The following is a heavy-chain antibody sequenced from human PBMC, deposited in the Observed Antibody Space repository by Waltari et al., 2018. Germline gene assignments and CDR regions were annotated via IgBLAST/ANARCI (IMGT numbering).Heavy chain of an antibody. CDR2: IIPIVVTA. CDR3: ARENYYDSSGYSPLDY. Sequence: QVQLVQSGAEVKKPGSSVKVSCKASGGTFSSYAISWVRQAPGQGLEWMGGIIPIVVTANYAQKFQGRVTITADESTSTAYMELSSLRSEDTAVYYCARENYYDSSGYSPLDYWGQGTLVTVSS. J-gene: IGHJ4*02. V-gene: IGHV1-69*01. CDR1: GGTFSSYA. D-gene: IGHD3-22*01.